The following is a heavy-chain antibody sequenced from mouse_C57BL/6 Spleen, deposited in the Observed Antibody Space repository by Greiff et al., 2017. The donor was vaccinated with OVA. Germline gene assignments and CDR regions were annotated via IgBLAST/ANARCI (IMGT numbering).Heavy chain of an antibody. CDR3: ARTNYGYDEGWFAY. D-gene: IGHD2-2*01. V-gene: IGHV2-9-1*01. CDR1: GFSLTSYA. Sequence: QVQLKESGPGLVAPSQSLSITCTVSGFSLTSYAISWVRQPPGKGLEWLGVIWTGGGTNYNSALTSRLSISKDNSKSQVFVKMNSRQTDDTARYYCARTNYGYDEGWFAYWGQGTLVTVSA. CDR2: IWTGGGT. J-gene: IGHJ3*01.